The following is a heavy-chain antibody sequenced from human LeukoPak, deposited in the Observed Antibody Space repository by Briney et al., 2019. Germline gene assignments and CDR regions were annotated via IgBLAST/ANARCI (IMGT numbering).Heavy chain of an antibody. CDR1: GGSISSGSYY. CDR2: IYTSGST. J-gene: IGHJ4*02. Sequence: SQTLSLTCTASGGSISSGSYYWSWIRQPAGKGLEWIGRIYTSGSTNYNPSLKSRVTISVDTSKNQFSLKLSSVTAADTAVYYCARDGSRDGYNFYFDYWGQGTLVTVSS. CDR3: ARDGSRDGYNFYFDY. V-gene: IGHV4-61*02. D-gene: IGHD5-24*01.